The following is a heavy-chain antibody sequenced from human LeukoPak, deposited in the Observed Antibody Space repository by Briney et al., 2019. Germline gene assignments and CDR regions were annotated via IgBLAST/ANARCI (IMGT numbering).Heavy chain of an antibody. D-gene: IGHD1-26*01. CDR2: ISYDGSNK. CDR1: GFTFSSYG. Sequence: GGSLRLSCAASGFTFSSYGMHWVRQAPGKGLEWVAVISYDGSNKSYAAYVKGRFTISRDNSKNTLYLQMNSLRAEDTAVYYCAKDLAPQLVGAADYWGQGTLVTVSS. J-gene: IGHJ4*02. CDR3: AKDLAPQLVGAADY. V-gene: IGHV3-30*18.